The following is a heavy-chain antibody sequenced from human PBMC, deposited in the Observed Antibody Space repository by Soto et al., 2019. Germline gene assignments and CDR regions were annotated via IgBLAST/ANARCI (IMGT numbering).Heavy chain of an antibody. V-gene: IGHV1-3*01. D-gene: IGHD3-22*01. CDR2: INAGNGNT. CDR1: GYTFTSYA. Sequence: ASVKVACKASGYTFTSYAMHWVRQAPGQRLEGMGWINAGNGNTKYSQKFQGRVTITRDTSASTAYMELSSLRSEDTAVYYCARGFSFYDSSDQIDYWGQGTRVTVSS. CDR3: ARGFSFYDSSDQIDY. J-gene: IGHJ4*02.